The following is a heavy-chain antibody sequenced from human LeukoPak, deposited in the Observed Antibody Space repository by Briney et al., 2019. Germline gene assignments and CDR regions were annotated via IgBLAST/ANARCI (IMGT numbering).Heavy chain of an antibody. V-gene: IGHV3-74*01. CDR1: GFNFSNYW. CDR2: LNTGGNST. J-gene: IGHJ4*02. CDR3: TREGAYDSGTYGAGDY. Sequence: GGALRLSCTASGFNFSNYWMHWVRQAPGKGLVWVSRLNTGGNSTIYADSVKGRFIISRDNAKSTLYLQMNSLRADDTGVYYCTREGAYDSGTYGAGDYWGQGTLVTVSS. D-gene: IGHD3-10*01.